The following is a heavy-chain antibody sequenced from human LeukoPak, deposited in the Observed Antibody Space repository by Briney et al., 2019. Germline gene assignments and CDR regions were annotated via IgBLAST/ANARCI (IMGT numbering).Heavy chain of an antibody. J-gene: IGHJ6*04. CDR1: EYTYTSYA. V-gene: IGHV1-3*01. CDR2: INAGNGNT. CDR3: ARENGEVITMVRGVHYGMDV. Sequence: ASVKVSCKASEYTYTSYAMHWVRQAPGQRLEWMGWINAGNGNTKYSQKFQGRVTITRDTSASAAYMELSSLGSEDTAVYYCARENGEVITMVRGVHYGMDVWGKGTTVTVSS. D-gene: IGHD3-10*01.